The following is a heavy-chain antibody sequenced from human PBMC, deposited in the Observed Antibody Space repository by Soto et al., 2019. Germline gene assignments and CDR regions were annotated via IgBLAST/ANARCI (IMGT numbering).Heavy chain of an antibody. J-gene: IGHJ3*02. D-gene: IGHD6-19*01. CDR2: IGTAGDT. CDR1: GFTFSSYD. CDR3: ARAWAGTGGSDAFDI. V-gene: IGHV3-13*01. Sequence: EVQLVESGGGLVQPGGSLRLSCAASGFTFSSYDMHWVRQATGKGLEWVSAIGTAGDTYYPGSVKGRFTISRENAKNSLYLQMNSLRAGDTAVYYCARAWAGTGGSDAFDIWGQGTMVTVSS.